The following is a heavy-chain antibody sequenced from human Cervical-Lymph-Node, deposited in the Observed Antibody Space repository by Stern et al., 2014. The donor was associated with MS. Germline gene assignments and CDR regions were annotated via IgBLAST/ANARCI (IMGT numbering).Heavy chain of an antibody. J-gene: IGHJ4*02. CDR1: GFTLSSYW. Sequence: EMQLVESGGGLVQPGGSLRLSCAASGFTLSSYWMHWVRQAPGKGLVWVSRINSDGSSTSYVDSVKGRFTISRDNAKNTLYLQMNSLRAEDTAAYYCARSVGSSSDYFDYWGQGTLVTVSS. D-gene: IGHD6-6*01. V-gene: IGHV3-74*02. CDR2: INSDGSST. CDR3: ARSVGSSSDYFDY.